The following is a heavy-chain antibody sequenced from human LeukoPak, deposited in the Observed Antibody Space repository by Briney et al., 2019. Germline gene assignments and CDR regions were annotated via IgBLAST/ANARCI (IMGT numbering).Heavy chain of an antibody. CDR2: INPNSGGT. Sequence: GGSLRLSCAASGFTFSSYGMHWVRQAPGQGLEWMGWINPNSGGTNYAQKFQGRVTKTRDTSISTAYMELSRLRSDDTAVYYCARSSRTTPVVAKDYWGQGTLVTVSS. V-gene: IGHV1-2*02. J-gene: IGHJ4*02. CDR3: ARSSRTTPVVAKDY. CDR1: GFTFSSYG. D-gene: IGHD2-21*01.